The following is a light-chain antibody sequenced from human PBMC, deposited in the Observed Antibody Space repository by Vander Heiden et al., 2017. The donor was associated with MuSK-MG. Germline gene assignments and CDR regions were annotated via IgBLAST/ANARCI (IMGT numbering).Light chain of an antibody. J-gene: IGKJ2*01. CDR1: QGITSS. Sequence: DIQMTQSPSSLSASVGDRVTITCPASQGITSSLAWYQQKPGRVPKLLIYAASKLETGVPSRFSGSGSGTDLTLTISSLQSEDIATYYCQEDDTIPPTFGQATKLEIK. V-gene: IGKV1-NL1*01. CDR3: QEDDTIPPT. CDR2: AAS.